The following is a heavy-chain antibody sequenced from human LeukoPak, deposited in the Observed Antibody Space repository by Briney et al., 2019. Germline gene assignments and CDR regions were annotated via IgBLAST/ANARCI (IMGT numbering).Heavy chain of an antibody. V-gene: IGHV3-23*01. D-gene: IGHD2-8*02. Sequence: PGGTLRLSCAASGFTFSTYAMSWVRQAPGKGLEWVSAISGSGGSTYYADSVKGRFTISRDNSKNTLYLQMNSLRAEDTAVYYCATYRQVLLPFESWGQGTLVTVSS. CDR1: GFTFSTYA. J-gene: IGHJ4*02. CDR2: ISGSGGST. CDR3: ATYRQVLLPFES.